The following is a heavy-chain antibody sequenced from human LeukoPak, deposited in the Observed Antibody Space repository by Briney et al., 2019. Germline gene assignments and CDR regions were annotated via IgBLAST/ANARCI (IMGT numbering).Heavy chain of an antibody. CDR2: IYYSGST. V-gene: IGHV4-39*01. CDR1: GGSISSSGYY. CDR3: ARHEYSGSYYGLSWFDP. Sequence: SETLSLTCTVSGGSISSSGYYWGWIRQPPGKGLEWIASIYYSGSTYYNPSLKSRVTIPVDTSKNQLSLKLSSLTAADTAVYYCARHEYSGSYYGLSWFDPWGQGTLVTVSS. J-gene: IGHJ5*02. D-gene: IGHD1-26*01.